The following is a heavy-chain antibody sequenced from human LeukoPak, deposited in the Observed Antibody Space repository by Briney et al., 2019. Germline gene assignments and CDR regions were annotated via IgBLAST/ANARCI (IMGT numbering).Heavy chain of an antibody. V-gene: IGHV1-46*01. J-gene: IGHJ4*02. CDR2: INPSGGST. Sequence: ASVKVSCKASGYTFTSYYMHWVRQAPGQGLEWMGIINPSGGSTSYAQKFQGRVTMTRDMSTSTVYMELRSLRSDDTAVYYCARDGPEQWLVRPDYYFDYWGQGTLVTVSS. D-gene: IGHD6-19*01. CDR1: GYTFTSYY. CDR3: ARDGPEQWLVRPDYYFDY.